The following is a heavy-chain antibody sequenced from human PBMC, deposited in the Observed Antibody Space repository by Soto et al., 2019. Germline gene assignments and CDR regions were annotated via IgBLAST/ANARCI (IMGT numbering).Heavy chain of an antibody. J-gene: IGHJ4*02. D-gene: IGHD4-17*01. CDR3: ARTPYGDYSDY. CDR2: ISSSGTTI. Sequence: EVQLVESGGGLVQPGGSLRLSCAASGFTFSSFEMSWVRQAPGKGLEWLSYISSSGTTIYYADSIKGRFTISRDNAKKSLSLQMSGLRADDTATYFCARTPYGDYSDYWGPGTLVTVSS. CDR1: GFTFSSFE. V-gene: IGHV3-48*03.